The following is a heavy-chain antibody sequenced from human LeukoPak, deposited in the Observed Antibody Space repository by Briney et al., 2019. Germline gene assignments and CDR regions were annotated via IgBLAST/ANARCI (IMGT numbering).Heavy chain of an antibody. CDR3: AKDIGYGDYGGFDY. J-gene: IGHJ4*02. Sequence: GGSLRLSCAASGFTFSSYAMSWVRQAPGQGLEWVSAISGSGGSTYYADSVKGRFTISRDNSKNTLYLQMNSLRADDTAVYYCAKDIGYGDYGGFDYWGQGTLVTVSS. CDR1: GFTFSSYA. D-gene: IGHD4-17*01. V-gene: IGHV3-23*01. CDR2: ISGSGGST.